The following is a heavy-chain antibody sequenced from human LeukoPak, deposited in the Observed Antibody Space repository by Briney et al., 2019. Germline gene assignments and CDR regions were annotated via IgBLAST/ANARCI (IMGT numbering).Heavy chain of an antibody. D-gene: IGHD3-3*01. CDR3: ARIGAIDY. CDR2: INPNSGGT. J-gene: IGHJ4*02. Sequence: ASVKVSCKASGYTFTSYGISWVRQAPGQGLEWMGWINPNSGGTNYAQKFQGRVTMTRDTSISTAYMELSRLRSDDTAVYYCARIGAIDYWGQGTLVTVSS. V-gene: IGHV1-2*02. CDR1: GYTFTSYG.